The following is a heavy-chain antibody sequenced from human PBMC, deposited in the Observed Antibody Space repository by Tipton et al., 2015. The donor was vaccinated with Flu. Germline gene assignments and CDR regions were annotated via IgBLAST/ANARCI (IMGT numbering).Heavy chain of an antibody. V-gene: IGHV5-51*01. CDR2: IYPGDSDT. J-gene: IGHJ5*02. CDR3: ARRVTDNWNHEGWFDP. Sequence: QLVQSGAEVKKPGESLKISCKGSGYSFTSYWIGWVRQMPGKGLEWMGIIYPGDSDTRYSPSFQGQVTISADKSISTAYLQWSSLKASDTAMYYCARRVTDNWNHEGWFDPWGQGTLVTVSS. D-gene: IGHD1-14*01. CDR1: GYSFTSYW.